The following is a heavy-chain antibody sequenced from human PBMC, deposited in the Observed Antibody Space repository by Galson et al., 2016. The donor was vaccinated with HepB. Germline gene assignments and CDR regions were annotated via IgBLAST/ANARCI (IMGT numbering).Heavy chain of an antibody. J-gene: IGHJ4*02. CDR3: ARQLSSRPFDY. CDR1: KYMFTSFF. Sequence: SVKVSCKASKYMFTSFFIHWVRQAPGQGLEWMGMISPSGRSTTYAQNFRGRVTMTGDTSTTTVYMELNSLKFEDTAMYYCARQLSSRPFDYWGQGTLVTVSS. V-gene: IGHV1-46*01. D-gene: IGHD5-24*01. CDR2: ISPSGRST.